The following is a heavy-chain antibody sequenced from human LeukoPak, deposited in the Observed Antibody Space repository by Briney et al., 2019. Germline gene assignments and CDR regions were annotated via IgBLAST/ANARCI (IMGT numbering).Heavy chain of an antibody. CDR2: INHSGST. D-gene: IGHD2-2*01. J-gene: IGHJ4*02. CDR1: GETFSGYY. Sequence: SETLSLTCAVYGETFSGYYWSWIRQPPGKGLEWIGEINHSGSTNYNPSLKSRVTISVDTSKNQFSLKLSSVTAADTAVYYCARRGSAMGFHFDYWGQGTLVTVSS. CDR3: ARRGSAMGFHFDY. V-gene: IGHV4-34*01.